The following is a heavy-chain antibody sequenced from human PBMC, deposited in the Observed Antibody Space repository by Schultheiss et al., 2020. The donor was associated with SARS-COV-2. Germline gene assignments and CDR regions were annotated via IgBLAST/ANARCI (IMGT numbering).Heavy chain of an antibody. CDR3: ARPGQSSG. CDR2: IYYSGST. D-gene: IGHD6-19*01. V-gene: IGHV4-39*07. CDR1: GGSISSSSYY. Sequence: SETLSLTCTVSGGSISSSSYYWGWIRQPPGKGLEWIGSIYYSGSTNYNPSLKSRVSISVDKSKTHFSRNLNSVTAADTAVYCCARPGQSSGWGQGTLVTVSS. J-gene: IGHJ4*02.